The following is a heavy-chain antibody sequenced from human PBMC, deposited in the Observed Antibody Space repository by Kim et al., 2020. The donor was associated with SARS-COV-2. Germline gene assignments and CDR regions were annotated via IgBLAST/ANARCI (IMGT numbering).Heavy chain of an antibody. CDR1: GFTFSSYA. Sequence: GGSLRLSCAASGFTFSSYAMHWVRQAPGKGLEWVAVISYDGSNKYYADSVKGRFTISRDNSKNTLYLQMNSLRAEDTAVYYCAAENAGGDYPSGGDDYWGQGTLVTVSS. CDR2: ISYDGSNK. J-gene: IGHJ4*02. CDR3: AAENAGGDYPSGGDDY. D-gene: IGHD4-17*01. V-gene: IGHV3-30-3*01.